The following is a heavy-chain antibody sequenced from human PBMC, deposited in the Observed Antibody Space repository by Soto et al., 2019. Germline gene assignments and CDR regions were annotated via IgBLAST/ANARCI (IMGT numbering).Heavy chain of an antibody. Sequence: QVQLQESGPGLVKPSETLSLTCTVSGGSVSSGSYYWSWIRQPPGKGLEWIGYIYYSGSTNYNPSLKSRVTISVDTSKNQFSLKLSSVTAADTAVYYCARGYSSSWYLYYFDYWGRGTLVTVSS. V-gene: IGHV4-61*01. CDR2: IYYSGST. D-gene: IGHD6-13*01. J-gene: IGHJ4*02. CDR1: GGSVSSGSYY. CDR3: ARGYSSSWYLYYFDY.